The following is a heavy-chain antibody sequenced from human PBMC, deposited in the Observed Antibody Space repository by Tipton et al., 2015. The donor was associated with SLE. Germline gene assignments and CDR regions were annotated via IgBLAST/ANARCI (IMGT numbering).Heavy chain of an antibody. J-gene: IGHJ6*02. CDR2: IKPDGSDK. V-gene: IGHV3-7*03. Sequence: SLRLSCAASGFTFSGYWMTWVRQTPGKGLEWVASIKPDGSDKFYVDSVKGRFTISRDNSKNTLYLQMNSLRAEDTAVYYCAKSTDFWSGYKTGMDVWGQGTTVTVSS. D-gene: IGHD3-3*01. CDR1: GFTFSGYW. CDR3: AKSTDFWSGYKTGMDV.